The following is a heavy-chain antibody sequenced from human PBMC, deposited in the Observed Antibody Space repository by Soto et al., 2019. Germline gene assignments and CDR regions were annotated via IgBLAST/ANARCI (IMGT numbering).Heavy chain of an antibody. Sequence: PGGSLRLSCAAPGFTFSSYAMSWVRQAPGKGLEWVSAISGSGGSTYYADSVKGRFTISRDNSKNTLYLQMNGLRAEDTAVYYCAKVGTYYDSSGYYDYWGQGTLVTVSS. CDR1: GFTFSSYA. V-gene: IGHV3-23*01. J-gene: IGHJ4*02. CDR3: AKVGTYYDSSGYYDY. CDR2: ISGSGGST. D-gene: IGHD3-22*01.